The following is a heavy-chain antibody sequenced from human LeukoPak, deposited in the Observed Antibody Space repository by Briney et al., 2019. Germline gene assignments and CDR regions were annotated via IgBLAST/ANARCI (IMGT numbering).Heavy chain of an antibody. V-gene: IGHV5-51*01. CDR1: GYRFTSYW. D-gene: IGHD6-6*01. CDR3: ARQRGSSSTTYYYYYYMDV. Sequence: GESLKISFKGSGYRFTSYWIGWVRQMPGKGLEWMGIIYPGDSDTRYSPSFQGQVTISADKSISTAYLQWSSLKASDTAMYYCARQRGSSSTTYYYYYYMDVWGKGTTVTVSS. CDR2: IYPGDSDT. J-gene: IGHJ6*03.